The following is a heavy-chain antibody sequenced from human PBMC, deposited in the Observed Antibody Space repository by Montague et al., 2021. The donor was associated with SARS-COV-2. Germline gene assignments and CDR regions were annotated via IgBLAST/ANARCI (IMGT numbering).Heavy chain of an antibody. D-gene: IGHD4-23*01. CDR3: VRDHPYGGPRGAYDI. V-gene: IGHV4-59*01. CDR2: IYDGWGV. J-gene: IGHJ3*02. Sequence: SETLSLTCTVSGGSITCCYWSWLRRSPRLGLGRIAYIYDGWGVNYNPSLGSRVTISTDTSKNQLSLKVNSVTAADTAVYYCVRDHPYGGPRGAYDIWGQGTVVTVSS. CDR1: GGSITCCY.